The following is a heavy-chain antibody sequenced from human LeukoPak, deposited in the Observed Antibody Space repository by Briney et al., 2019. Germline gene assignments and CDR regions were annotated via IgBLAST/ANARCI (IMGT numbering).Heavy chain of an antibody. CDR3: AGTGGSSTVESLGY. CDR2: INHSGST. V-gene: IGHV4-34*01. Sequence: PSETLSLTCAVYGGSFSGYYWSWIRQPPGKGLEWIGEINHSGSTNYNPSLKSRVTISVDTSKNQFSLKLSSVTAADTAVYYCAGTGGSSTVESLGYWGQGTLVTVSS. J-gene: IGHJ4*02. CDR1: GGSFSGYY. D-gene: IGHD6-6*01.